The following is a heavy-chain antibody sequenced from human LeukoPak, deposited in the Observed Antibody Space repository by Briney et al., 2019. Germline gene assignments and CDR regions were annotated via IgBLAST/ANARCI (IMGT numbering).Heavy chain of an antibody. CDR2: IIPIFGTA. V-gene: IGHV1-69*05. CDR3: ARDIVTVTTTGNLFDY. D-gene: IGHD4-17*01. J-gene: IGHJ4*02. Sequence: SVKVSCKASGGTFSSYAISWVRQAPGQGLEWMGGIIPIFGTANYARKLQGRVTMTTDTSTSTAYMELRSLRSDDTAVYYCARDIVTVTTTGNLFDYWGQGTLVTVSS. CDR1: GGTFSSYA.